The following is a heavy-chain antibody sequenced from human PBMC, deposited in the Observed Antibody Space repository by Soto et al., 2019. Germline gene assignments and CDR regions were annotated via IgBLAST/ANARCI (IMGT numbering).Heavy chain of an antibody. J-gene: IGHJ4*02. CDR2: IYHSGST. D-gene: IGHD3-22*01. Sequence: QLQLQESGSGLVKPSQTLSLTCAVSGGSISSGGYSWSWIRQPPGKGLEWIGYIYHSGSTYYNPSLKSRVTISVDRSKNQFSLKLGSVTAADTAVYYCARVYYDSSGYYFDYWGQGTLVTVSS. CDR3: ARVYYDSSGYYFDY. V-gene: IGHV4-30-2*01. CDR1: GGSISSGGYS.